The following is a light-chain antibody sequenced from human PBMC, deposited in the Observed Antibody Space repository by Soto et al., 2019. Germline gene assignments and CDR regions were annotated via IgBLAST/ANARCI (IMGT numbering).Light chain of an antibody. J-gene: IGLJ1*01. Sequence: QSVPTQPPSASGTPGQRVTVSCSGSSSNIASNTVNWYQQLPGTAPKLLIYSNDQRPSGVPDRFSASKSGTSASLAISGLQSEDEADYYCASWDDSLNGHVFGTGTKVTVL. V-gene: IGLV1-44*01. CDR1: SSNIASNT. CDR2: SND. CDR3: ASWDDSLNGHV.